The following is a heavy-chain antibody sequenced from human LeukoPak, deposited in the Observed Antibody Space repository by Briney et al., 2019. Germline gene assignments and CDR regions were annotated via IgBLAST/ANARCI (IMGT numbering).Heavy chain of an antibody. CDR3: ARDNAGIAAALDY. CDR1: GGSISSSSYY. V-gene: IGHV4-39*02. CDR2: IYYSGST. Sequence: SETLSLTCTVSGGSISSSSYYWGWIRQPPGKGLEWIGSIYYSGSTYYNPSLKSRVTISVDTSKNQFSLKLSSVTAADTAVYYCARDNAGIAAALDYWGQGTLVTVSS. J-gene: IGHJ4*02. D-gene: IGHD6-13*01.